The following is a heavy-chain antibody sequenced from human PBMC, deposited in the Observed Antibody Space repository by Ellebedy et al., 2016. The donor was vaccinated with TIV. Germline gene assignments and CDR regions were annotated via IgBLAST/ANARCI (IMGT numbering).Heavy chain of an antibody. V-gene: IGHV3-33*01. J-gene: IGHJ5*02. CDR1: GFTFSSYG. D-gene: IGHD3-9*01. Sequence: GGSLRLSXAASGFTFSSYGMHWVRQAPGKGLEWVAVIWYDGSNKYYADSVKGRFTISRDNSKNTLYLQMNSLRAEDTAVYYCAREALRYFDWHLNWFDPWGQGTLVTVSS. CDR2: IWYDGSNK. CDR3: AREALRYFDWHLNWFDP.